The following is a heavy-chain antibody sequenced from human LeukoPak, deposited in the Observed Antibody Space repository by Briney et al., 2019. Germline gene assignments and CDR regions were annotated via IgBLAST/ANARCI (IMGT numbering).Heavy chain of an antibody. D-gene: IGHD1-1*01. CDR1: GFTFSSYW. Sequence: GGSLRLSCAASGFTFSSYWMNWVRQAPGKGLVWVSRSNTDGSSTFYADSVKGRFTISRDNAKNTLYLQMNSLRAEDTAVYYCARGTASTGLGNWGQGTLVTVSS. CDR3: ARGTASTGLGN. CDR2: SNTDGSST. J-gene: IGHJ4*02. V-gene: IGHV3-74*01.